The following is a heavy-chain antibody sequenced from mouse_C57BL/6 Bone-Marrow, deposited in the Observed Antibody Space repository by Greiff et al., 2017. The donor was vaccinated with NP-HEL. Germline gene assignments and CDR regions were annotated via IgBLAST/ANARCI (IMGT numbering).Heavy chain of an antibody. D-gene: IGHD2-3*01. J-gene: IGHJ3*01. V-gene: IGHV1-22*01. CDR2: INPNNGGT. CDR3: ARWGGYYDWFAY. Sequence: VQLQQSGPELVKPGASVKMSCKASGYTFTDYNMHWVKQSHGKSLEWIGYINPNNGGTSSNQKFKGKATLTVNKSSSTAYMELRSLTSEDSAVYYCARWGGYYDWFAYWGQGTLVTVSA. CDR1: GYTFTDYN.